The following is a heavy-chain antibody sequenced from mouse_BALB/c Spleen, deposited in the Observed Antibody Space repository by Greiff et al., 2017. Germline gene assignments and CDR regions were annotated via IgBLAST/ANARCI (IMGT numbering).Heavy chain of an antibody. V-gene: IGHV1-87*01. CDR3: ARGGAHYFDY. CDR1: GYTFTSYW. J-gene: IGHJ2*01. Sequence: VQLQQSGAELARPGASVKLSCKASGYTFTSYWMQWVKQRPGQGLEWIGAIYPGDGDTRYTQKFKGKATLTADKSSSTAYMQLSSLASEDSAVYYCARGGAHYFDYWGQGTTLTVSS. D-gene: IGHD3-1*01. CDR2: IYPGDGDT.